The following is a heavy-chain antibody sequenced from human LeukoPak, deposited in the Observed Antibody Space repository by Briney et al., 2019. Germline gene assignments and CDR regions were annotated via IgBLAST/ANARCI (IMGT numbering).Heavy chain of an antibody. V-gene: IGHV3-74*01. J-gene: IGHJ6*04. CDR3: AELGITMIGGV. D-gene: IGHD3-10*02. Sequence: GGSLRLPCAASGFTFSTSWMHWVRQTPGKGLVWVSRITADGKTTSYADSVKGRFTISRDNAENTLYLQMNSLRAEDTAVYYCAELGITMIGGVWGKGTTVTISS. CDR1: GFTFSTSW. CDR2: ITADGKTT.